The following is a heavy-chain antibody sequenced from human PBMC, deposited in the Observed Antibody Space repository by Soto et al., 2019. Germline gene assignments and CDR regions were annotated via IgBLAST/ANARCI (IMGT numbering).Heavy chain of an antibody. D-gene: IGHD3-3*01. CDR1: GYTFTSYY. V-gene: IGHV1-46*03. CDR3: ARYTGPYYDFWSGYRTFDY. CDR2: IKPSGGST. J-gene: IGHJ4*02. Sequence: GASVKVSCKASGYTFTSYYMRWVRQAPGQGLEWMGIIKPSGGSTSYAQKFQGRVTMTRDTSTSTVYMELSSLRSEDTAVYYCARYTGPYYDFWSGYRTFDYWGQGTLVTVSS.